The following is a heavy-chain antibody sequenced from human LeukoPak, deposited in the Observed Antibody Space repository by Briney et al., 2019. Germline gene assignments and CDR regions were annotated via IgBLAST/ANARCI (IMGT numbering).Heavy chain of an antibody. Sequence: PGGSLRLSCTASGFTFSNYAMTWVRQAPGKGLEWVASIRGGGDTKYYADSVKGRFTISRDNSKNTLFLQMNGLRGEDTAVYYCSGDPNGDYVGAFDMWGPGTMVTVSS. V-gene: IGHV3-23*01. CDR1: GFTFSNYA. CDR3: SGDPNGDYVGAFDM. CDR2: IRGGGDTK. J-gene: IGHJ3*02. D-gene: IGHD4-17*01.